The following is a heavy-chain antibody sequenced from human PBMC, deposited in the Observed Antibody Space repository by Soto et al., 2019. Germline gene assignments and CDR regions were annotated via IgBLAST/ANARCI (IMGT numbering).Heavy chain of an antibody. CDR3: ARAPGDILIGYNNWFDP. Sequence: SETLSLTCTVSGGSISSYYWSWIRQPPGKGLEWIGYIYYSGSTNYNPSLKSRVTISVDTSKNQFSLKLSSVTAADTAVYYCARAPGDILIGYNNWFDPWGQGTLVTVSS. CDR1: GGSISSYY. D-gene: IGHD3-9*01. J-gene: IGHJ5*02. V-gene: IGHV4-59*08. CDR2: IYYSGST.